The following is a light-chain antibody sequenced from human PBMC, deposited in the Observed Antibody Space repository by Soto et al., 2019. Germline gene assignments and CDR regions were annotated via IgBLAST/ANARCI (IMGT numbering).Light chain of an antibody. Sequence: QSALTQPASVSGSPGQSITISCTGSSSDVGAYKYVSWFQQHPGKAPKLVIYDVTNRASGVSYRFSGSKSGNTASLTISGLQAEDEADYYCNSYTTRGTHVFGTGTKLTV. CDR3: NSYTTRGTHV. CDR2: DVT. CDR1: SSDVGAYKY. J-gene: IGLJ1*01. V-gene: IGLV2-14*03.